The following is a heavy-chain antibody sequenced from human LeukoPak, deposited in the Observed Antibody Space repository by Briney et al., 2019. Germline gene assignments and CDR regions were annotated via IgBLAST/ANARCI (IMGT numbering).Heavy chain of an antibody. CDR2: IIYIFGTI. D-gene: IGHD3-3*01. J-gene: IGHJ6*03. CDR3: ARGFGVDYYFYKDV. CDR1: VGIFITHG. V-gene: IGHV1-69*06. Sequence: WVTESRLGTVGIFITHGISWVRQPAGKDLEWMGRIIYIFGTINYAQKCQCRVTITADKSTSTVHMDLSSLKSEDTAVYYCARGFGVDYYFYKDVWDEGTTVIVS.